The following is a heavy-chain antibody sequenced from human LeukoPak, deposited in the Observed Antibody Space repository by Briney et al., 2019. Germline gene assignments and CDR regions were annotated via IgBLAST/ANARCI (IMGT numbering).Heavy chain of an antibody. CDR3: AITPAGSGSHHYYYMDV. Sequence: SETLSLTCTVSGGSISSYYWSWIRQPAGKGLEWIGRIYTSGSTYYNPSLKSRVTISVDTSKNQFSLKLSSVTAADTAVYYCAITPAGSGSHHYYYMDVWGKGTTVTVSS. CDR2: IYTSGST. J-gene: IGHJ6*03. V-gene: IGHV4-4*07. CDR1: GGSISSYY. D-gene: IGHD3-10*01.